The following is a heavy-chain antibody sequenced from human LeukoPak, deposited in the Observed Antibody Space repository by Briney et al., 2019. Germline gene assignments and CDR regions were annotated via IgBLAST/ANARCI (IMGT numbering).Heavy chain of an antibody. CDR3: AKGSPAAD. CDR2: ITDSGGYT. V-gene: IGHV3-23*01. CDR1: GFTFSSYS. Sequence: GGSLRLSCAASGFTFSSYSMTWVRQAPGKGVQWVSLITDSGGYTYYADSVRGRFTISRDNSKNTLYLQMTSLRVDDTAVYFCAKGSPAADWGQGSLVTVSS. J-gene: IGHJ4*02. D-gene: IGHD6-13*01.